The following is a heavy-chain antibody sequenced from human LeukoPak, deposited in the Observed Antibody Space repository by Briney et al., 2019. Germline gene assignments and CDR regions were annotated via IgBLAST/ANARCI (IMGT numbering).Heavy chain of an antibody. CDR2: ISYDGSNK. CDR3: ARSSFPIQLWLVFDY. J-gene: IGHJ4*02. V-gene: IGHV3-30-3*01. CDR1: GFTFSSYA. Sequence: GGSLRLSCAASGFTFSSYAMHWVRQAPGKGLEWVADISYDGSNKYYADSVKGRFTISRDNSKNTLYLQMNSLRAEDTAVYYCARSSFPIQLWLVFDYWGQGTLVTVSS. D-gene: IGHD5-18*01.